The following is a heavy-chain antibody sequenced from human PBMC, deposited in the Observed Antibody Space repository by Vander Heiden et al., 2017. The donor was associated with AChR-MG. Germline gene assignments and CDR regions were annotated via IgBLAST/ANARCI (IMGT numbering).Heavy chain of an antibody. CDR3: ARSGEVVEPAVTYYYYYGMDV. CDR2: MNPNSGNT. CDR1: GYTFPSYD. Sequence: QVQLVQSGAEVKKPGASVKVSCKASGYTFPSYDINWVRQATGQGLEWMGWMNPNSGNTGYAQKFQGRVTMTRNTSISTAYMELSSLRSEDTAVYYCARSGEVVEPAVTYYYYYGMDVWGQGTTVTVSS. V-gene: IGHV1-8*01. D-gene: IGHD2-2*01. J-gene: IGHJ6*02.